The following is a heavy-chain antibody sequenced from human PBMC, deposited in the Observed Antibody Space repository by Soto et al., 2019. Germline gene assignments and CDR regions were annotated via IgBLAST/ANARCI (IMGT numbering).Heavy chain of an antibody. Sequence: LSETLSLTCTVSGASISGFYWCWIRKSAGKGLEWIGRIYATGTTDYNPSLKSRVMMSVDTSKKQFSLKLRSVTAADTAVYYCVRDGTKTLRDWCDPWGQGISVTV. CDR3: VRDGTKTLRDWCDP. J-gene: IGHJ5*02. CDR2: IYATGTT. D-gene: IGHD1-1*01. CDR1: GASISGFY. V-gene: IGHV4-4*07.